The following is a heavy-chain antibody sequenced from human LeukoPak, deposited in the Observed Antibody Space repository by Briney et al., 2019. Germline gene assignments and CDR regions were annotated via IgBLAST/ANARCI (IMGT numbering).Heavy chain of an antibody. Sequence: PGGSLEISCQGSGSSFTSYWIGGGRPLPGKGRGGMGIIYPGDSDTRYSPSFQGQVTISADKSISTAYLQWSSLKASDTAMYYCARRAGYVSGEDSGYDSPRMDVWGQGTTVTVSS. CDR2: IYPGDSDT. J-gene: IGHJ6*02. D-gene: IGHD5-12*01. CDR1: GSSFTSYW. V-gene: IGHV5-51*01. CDR3: ARRAGYVSGEDSGYDSPRMDV.